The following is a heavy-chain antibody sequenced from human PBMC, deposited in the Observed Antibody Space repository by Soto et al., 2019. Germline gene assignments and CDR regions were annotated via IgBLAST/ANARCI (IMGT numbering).Heavy chain of an antibody. CDR1: GVSFGSYA. D-gene: IGHD3-9*01. CDR3: ARDFEPTEGYYYYYGMDV. Sequence: GGSLRLSCAASGVSFGSYAMYWVRQPPGKGLEWVATVSYEGSIAYYSDSVKGRFTISRDNSMHTIYLQMNSLRAEDSALYYCARDFEPTEGYYYYYGMDVWGQGTTVTVSS. J-gene: IGHJ6*02. CDR2: VSYEGSIA. V-gene: IGHV3-30*03.